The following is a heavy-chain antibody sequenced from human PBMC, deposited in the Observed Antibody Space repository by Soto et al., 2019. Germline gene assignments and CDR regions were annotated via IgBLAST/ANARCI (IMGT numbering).Heavy chain of an antibody. Sequence: QVQLVQSGAEVKKPGSSVKVSCKASGGTFSSYAISWVRQAPGQGLEWMGGIIPIFGTANYAQKFQGRVTISADESTSKAYMGLSSLRFEDTAVYYCAWDVTFGEHSYGVDVWGQGTTVTVSS. J-gene: IGHJ6*02. D-gene: IGHD3-10*01. V-gene: IGHV1-69*12. CDR1: GGTFSSYA. CDR2: IIPIFGTA. CDR3: AWDVTFGEHSYGVDV.